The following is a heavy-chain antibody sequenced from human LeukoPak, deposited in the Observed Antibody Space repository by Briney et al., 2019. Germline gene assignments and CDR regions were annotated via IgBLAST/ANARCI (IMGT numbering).Heavy chain of an antibody. Sequence: GKSLRLSCAASGFTFSNYGMHWVRQAPGKGLEWVAFIWYDGSNKYYADSVKGRFTISRDNSKNTLYLQTNSLRAEDTAVYYCARDGGSGSYLGLDYWGQGTLVTVSS. D-gene: IGHD3-10*01. CDR1: GFTFSNYG. CDR2: IWYDGSNK. J-gene: IGHJ4*02. V-gene: IGHV3-33*01. CDR3: ARDGGSGSYLGLDY.